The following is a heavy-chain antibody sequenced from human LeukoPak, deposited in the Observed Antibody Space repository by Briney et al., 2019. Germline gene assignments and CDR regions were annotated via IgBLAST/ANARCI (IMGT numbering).Heavy chain of an antibody. CDR2: INLRGST. CDR3: ARGALKWELPPIRARKSYYFDY. CDR1: GGSFNDYY. V-gene: IGHV4-34*01. J-gene: IGHJ4*02. D-gene: IGHD1-26*01. Sequence: PSETLSLTCAVYGGSFNDYYWNWIRQPPGKGLEWIGEINLRGSTTYNPSLKSRVTISLDESKNQFSLKLSSVTAADTAVYYCARGALKWELPPIRARKSYYFDYWGQGTLVTVSS.